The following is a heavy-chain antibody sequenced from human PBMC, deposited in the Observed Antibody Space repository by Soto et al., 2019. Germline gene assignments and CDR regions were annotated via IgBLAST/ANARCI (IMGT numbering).Heavy chain of an antibody. J-gene: IGHJ4*02. Sequence: GGSLRLSCAASGFTFSSYGMHWVRQAPGKGLEWVAVILYDGSNKYYADSAKGRFTISRDNSKNTLYLQMNSLRAEDTAVYYCATSYSGSYNFDYWGQGTLVTVSS. V-gene: IGHV3-33*01. CDR3: ATSYSGSYNFDY. CDR2: ILYDGSNK. CDR1: GFTFSSYG. D-gene: IGHD1-26*01.